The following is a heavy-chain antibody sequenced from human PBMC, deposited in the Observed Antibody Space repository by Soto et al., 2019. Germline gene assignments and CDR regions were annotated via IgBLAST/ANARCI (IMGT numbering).Heavy chain of an antibody. J-gene: IGHJ4*02. D-gene: IGHD3-16*01. CDR1: GYTFQNYH. Sequence: QVQLVQSGAAVKEPGASVKVSCKASGYTFQNYHMHWVRQAPGQGLEWMGIIHPSGDTKTYAQRFXXXLAMTRXAXXXXAYMXXSXLXSEDTAVYFCARDLWGSWTVDYWGQGTLVTVSS. CDR2: IHPSGDTK. CDR3: ARDLWGSWTVDY. V-gene: IGHV1-46*02.